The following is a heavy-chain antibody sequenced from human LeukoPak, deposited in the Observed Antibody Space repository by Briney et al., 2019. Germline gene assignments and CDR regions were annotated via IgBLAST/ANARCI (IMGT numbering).Heavy chain of an antibody. D-gene: IGHD3-22*01. CDR2: ISGSGGST. Sequence: GGSLRLSCAASGFTFSSYAMSWVRQAPGTGLEWVSAISGSGGSTYYADSVKGRFTISRDNSKNTLYLQMNSLRAEDTAVYYCARTRTAYYYDSSGSDWAFDIWGQGTMVTVSS. J-gene: IGHJ3*02. CDR3: ARTRTAYYYDSSGSDWAFDI. V-gene: IGHV3-23*01. CDR1: GFTFSSYA.